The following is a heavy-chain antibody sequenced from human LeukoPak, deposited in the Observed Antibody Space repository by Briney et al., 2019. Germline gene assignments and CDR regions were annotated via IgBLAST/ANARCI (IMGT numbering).Heavy chain of an antibody. Sequence: SETLSLTCAVYGGSFSGYYWSWIRQPPGKGLEWIGEINHSGSTNYNPSLKSRVTISVDTSKNQFSLKLSSVTAADTAVYYCAGGNDYSNYQGPNYYYYGMDVWGQGTTVTVSS. J-gene: IGHJ6*02. V-gene: IGHV4-34*01. CDR1: GGSFSGYY. CDR3: AGGNDYSNYQGPNYYYYGMDV. D-gene: IGHD4-11*01. CDR2: INHSGST.